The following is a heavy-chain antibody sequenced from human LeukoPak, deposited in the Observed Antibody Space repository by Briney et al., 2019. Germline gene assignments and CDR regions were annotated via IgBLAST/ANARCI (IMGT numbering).Heavy chain of an antibody. CDR2: ISAYTGST. V-gene: IGHV1-18*01. CDR1: GYTFTNYG. J-gene: IGHJ3*02. CDR3: ARTVGATGAFDI. Sequence: GASVKVSCKASGYTFTNYGLTWVRQAPGQGFEWMGWISAYTGSTNYAQKLQGRVTMPTDPSTSTAYMDLRSLRSDDTAVYYCARTVGATGAFDIWGQGTMVIVSS. D-gene: IGHD1-26*01.